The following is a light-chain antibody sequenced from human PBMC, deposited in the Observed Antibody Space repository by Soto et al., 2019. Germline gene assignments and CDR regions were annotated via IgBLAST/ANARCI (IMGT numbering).Light chain of an antibody. CDR2: ATF. J-gene: IGKJ5*01. V-gene: IGKV3-15*01. CDR3: QQYNSRPLT. Sequence: EIVMTQSPGSLSVSPGDTITLSCRASQSVSGDVAWYQQKPGQSPKLLMFATFNRASGVPHIFSGSGFGPGFTLSISSLQSEDFAIYYFQQYNSRPLTFGQGTRQ. CDR1: QSVSGD.